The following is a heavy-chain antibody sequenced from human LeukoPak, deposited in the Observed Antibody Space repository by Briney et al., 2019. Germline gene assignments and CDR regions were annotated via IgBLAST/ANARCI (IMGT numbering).Heavy chain of an antibody. CDR2: ISYDGSNK. Sequence: GRSLRLSCAASGFTFSSYAMHWVRQAPGKGLEWVAVISYDGSNKYYADSVKGRFTISRDNSKNTLYLQMNSLRAEDTAVYYCARSHVQSQQLVGYWGQGTLVTVSS. V-gene: IGHV3-30-3*01. CDR1: GFTFSSYA. D-gene: IGHD6-13*01. CDR3: ARSHVQSQQLVGY. J-gene: IGHJ4*02.